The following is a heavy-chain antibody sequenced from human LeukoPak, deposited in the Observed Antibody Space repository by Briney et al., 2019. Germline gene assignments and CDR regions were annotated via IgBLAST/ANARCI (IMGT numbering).Heavy chain of an antibody. V-gene: IGHV3-30*02. CDR2: IRYDESDK. J-gene: IGHJ4*02. Sequence: GGSLRLSCAMSGFIFGQYGMHWVRHGPGKGLEWVAFIRYDESDKYYGDSVKGRFTIARDNSKHTVSLEMHRLSAEDTAVYYCARGFRSHFDYWGQGALVTVSS. CDR3: ARGFRSHFDY. CDR1: GFIFGQYG. D-gene: IGHD3-10*01.